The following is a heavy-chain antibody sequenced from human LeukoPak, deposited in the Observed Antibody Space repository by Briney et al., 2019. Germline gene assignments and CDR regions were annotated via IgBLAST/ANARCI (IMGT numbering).Heavy chain of an antibody. D-gene: IGHD4-11*01. Sequence: SETLSLTCTVSGGSISSFYWSWIRQPPGKGLEWIGNIYNGGNTNYTPSLKSRVTISADTSKNQFSLRLRSVTAADTAVYYCARDSWLGSNRAFDYWGQGTLVTVSS. CDR3: ARDSWLGSNRAFDY. CDR1: GGSISSFY. J-gene: IGHJ4*02. V-gene: IGHV4-59*01. CDR2: IYNGGNT.